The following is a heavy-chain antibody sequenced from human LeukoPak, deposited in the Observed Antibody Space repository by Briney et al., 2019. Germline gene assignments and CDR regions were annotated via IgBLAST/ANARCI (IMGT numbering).Heavy chain of an antibody. Sequence: PSETLSLTCAASGGSISADNFYWDWVRQPPGKGLQWIASINYRGSAYYNPSLETRVTISVDTSESHFSLRMTSVTAADTAVYYCAKTRGRGHVDHGTSGYINYWGQGIVVSVSS. D-gene: IGHD3-22*01. J-gene: IGHJ4*02. CDR3: AKTRGRGHVDHGTSGYINY. CDR2: INYRGSA. V-gene: IGHV4-39*01. CDR1: GGSISADNFY.